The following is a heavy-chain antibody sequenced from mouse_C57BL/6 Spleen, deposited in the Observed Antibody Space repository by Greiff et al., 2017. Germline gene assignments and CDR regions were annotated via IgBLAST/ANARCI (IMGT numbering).Heavy chain of an antibody. CDR3: TTVWGYFDD. J-gene: IGHJ2*01. CDR2: IDPEDGDT. D-gene: IGHD2-10*02. Sequence: VQLMQSGAELVRPGASVKLSCTASGFNFKDYYMHWVKQRPEQGLEWIGRIDPEDGDTEYAPKFQGKATMNADTSSNTAYLQLSSLTSEDTAVYYCTTVWGYFDDWGQGTTLTVSS. CDR1: GFNFKDYY. V-gene: IGHV14-1*01.